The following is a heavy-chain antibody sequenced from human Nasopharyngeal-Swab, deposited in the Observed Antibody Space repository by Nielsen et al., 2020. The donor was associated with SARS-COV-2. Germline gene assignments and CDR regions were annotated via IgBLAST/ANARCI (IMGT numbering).Heavy chain of an antibody. J-gene: IGHJ4*02. V-gene: IGHV1-24*01. CDR2: FDPEDGET. CDR3: ATERHYYDSSGYYSDH. Sequence: ASVKVSCKVSGYTLTELSMHWVRQAPGKGLEWMGGFDPEDGETIYAQKFQGRVTMTEDTSTDTAYMELSSLRSEDTAVYYCATERHYYDSSGYYSDHWGQGTLVTVSS. D-gene: IGHD3-22*01. CDR1: GYTLTELS.